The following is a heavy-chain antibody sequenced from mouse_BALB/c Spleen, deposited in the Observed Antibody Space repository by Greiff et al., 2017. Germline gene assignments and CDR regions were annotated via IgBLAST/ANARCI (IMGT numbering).Heavy chain of an antibody. CDR1: GYSFTSYW. D-gene: IGHD4-1*01. Sequence: EVQLQQSGTVLARPGASVKMSCKASGYSFTSYWMHWVKQRPGQGLEWIGAIYPGNSDTSYNQKFKGKAKLTAVTSASTAYMELSSLTNEDSAVYYCTRDLELGRFAYWGQGTLVTVSA. V-gene: IGHV1-5*01. J-gene: IGHJ3*01. CDR2: IYPGNSDT. CDR3: TRDLELGRFAY.